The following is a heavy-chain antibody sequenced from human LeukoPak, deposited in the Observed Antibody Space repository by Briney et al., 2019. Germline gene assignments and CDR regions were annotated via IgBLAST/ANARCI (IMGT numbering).Heavy chain of an antibody. Sequence: GGSLRLSCAASGFTFSCYWMSWVRQAPGKGLEWVAVIWYDGSNKYYADSVKGRFAISRDNSKNTLYLQMNSLRAEDTAVYYCARDLWAYYDSSGYSSADYWGQGTLVTVSS. CDR3: ARDLWAYYDSSGYSSADY. V-gene: IGHV3-33*08. D-gene: IGHD3-22*01. CDR1: GFTFSCYW. J-gene: IGHJ4*02. CDR2: IWYDGSNK.